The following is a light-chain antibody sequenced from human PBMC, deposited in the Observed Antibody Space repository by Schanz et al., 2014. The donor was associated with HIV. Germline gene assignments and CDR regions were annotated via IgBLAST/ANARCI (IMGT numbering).Light chain of an antibody. CDR1: HDISRF. J-gene: IGKJ2*01. CDR3: QQYDTYPYT. Sequence: DVQMTQSPSSLSASVRDRVTITCRASHDISRFLAWYHQKPGKAPNLLIYGALNLQTGVPSRFSASGSGTDFTLTISNLQPEDFATYYCQQYDTYPYTFGQGTTLDLK. V-gene: IGKV1-9*01. CDR2: GAL.